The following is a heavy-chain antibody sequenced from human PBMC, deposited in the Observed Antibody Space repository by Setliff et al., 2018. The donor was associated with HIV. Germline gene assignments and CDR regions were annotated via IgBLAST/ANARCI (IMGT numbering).Heavy chain of an antibody. CDR2: ISPTGNT. J-gene: IGHJ4*02. D-gene: IGHD5-12*01. CDR1: GGSISSDNW. Sequence: SETLSLTCAVSGGSISSDNWWTWVRQPPGKGLEWIGYISPTGNTNYNPSLKSRVTISTDTSKNQLSLNVRSVTAADTAVYFCAKSSPSIGYISDHWGQGTLVTVSS. V-gene: IGHV4-4*02. CDR3: AKSSPSIGYISDH.